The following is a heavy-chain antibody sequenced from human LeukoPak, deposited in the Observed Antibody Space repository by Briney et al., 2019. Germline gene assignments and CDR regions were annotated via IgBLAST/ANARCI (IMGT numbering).Heavy chain of an antibody. CDR2: ISSTDTAM. CDR1: GLIFSDYY. J-gene: IGHJ5*02. CDR3: ARGGVFGATYSWFDP. V-gene: IGHV3-11*01. D-gene: IGHD3-3*01. Sequence: PGGSLRLSCAASGLIFSDYYMTWIRQAPGKGLEWLSYISSTDTAMYQADSVKGRFTVSRDDAKNSLYLQMDSLRAEDTAVYYCARGGVFGATYSWFDPWGQGTLVTVSS.